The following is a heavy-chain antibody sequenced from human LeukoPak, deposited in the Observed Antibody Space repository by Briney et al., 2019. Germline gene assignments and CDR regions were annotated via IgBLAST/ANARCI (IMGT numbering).Heavy chain of an antibody. CDR1: GYTFTSYY. CDR2: INPSGGST. Sequence: ASVKVSCKASGYTFTSYYMHWVRQAPGQGLGWMGIINPSGGSTSYAQKFQGRVTMTRDTSTSTVYMELSSLRSEDTAVYYCARDRSVRYPGSSFDYWGQGTLVTVSS. J-gene: IGHJ4*02. CDR3: ARDRSVRYPGSSFDY. V-gene: IGHV1-46*01. D-gene: IGHD3-9*01.